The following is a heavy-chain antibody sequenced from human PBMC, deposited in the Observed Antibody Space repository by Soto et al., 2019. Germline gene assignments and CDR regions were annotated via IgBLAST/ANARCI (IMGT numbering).Heavy chain of an antibody. CDR3: ARDRGYSSFDY. J-gene: IGHJ4*02. Sequence: GGSLRLSCAASGFTFGSSWMNWVRQAPGKGLEWVAGIKEDGSEKYYVDFVKGRFTISRDNFENSLYLQMNSLRGEDTAVYFCARDRGYSSFDYWGLGTLVTVSS. D-gene: IGHD4-4*01. V-gene: IGHV3-7*01. CDR1: GFTFGSSW. CDR2: IKEDGSEK.